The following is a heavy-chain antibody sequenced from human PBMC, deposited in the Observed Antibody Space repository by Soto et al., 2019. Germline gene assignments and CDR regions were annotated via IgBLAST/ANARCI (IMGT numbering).Heavy chain of an antibody. CDR2: ISSSSSSI. V-gene: IGHV3-48*01. J-gene: IGHJ4*02. CDR3: AKDLWGYSSPAPFDY. CDR1: GFTFNTYS. Sequence: GGSLRLSCAASGFTFNTYSMNWVRQAPGKGLEWLSYISSSSSSIYYADSVKGRFTISRDNAKNTLYLQMNSLRAEDTAVYYCAKDLWGYSSPAPFDYWGQGTLVTVSS. D-gene: IGHD5-12*01.